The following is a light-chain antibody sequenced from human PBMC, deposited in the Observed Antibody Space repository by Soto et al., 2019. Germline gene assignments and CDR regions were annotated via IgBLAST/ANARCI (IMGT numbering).Light chain of an antibody. V-gene: IGKV1-39*01. CDR2: DAS. CDR3: QQCYSTLFT. Sequence: DIQMTQSPSSLSACVGDRVTITCRASQSISSYLNWYQQKPGKAPKLLIYDASSLQSGVPSRFSGTGSGTDFTFTIRSLQPEDFATYYCQQCYSTLFTFCPGTKVDIK. CDR1: QSISSY. J-gene: IGKJ3*01.